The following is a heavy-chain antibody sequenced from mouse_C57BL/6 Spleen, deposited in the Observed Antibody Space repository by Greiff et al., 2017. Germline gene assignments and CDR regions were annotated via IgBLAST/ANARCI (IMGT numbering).Heavy chain of an antibody. CDR2: IDPPSGGT. V-gene: IGHV1-72*01. Sequence: QVQLQQPGAELVTPGASVKLSCKASGYTFTSYWMHWVKQRPGRGLEWIGRIDPPSGGTKYNEKFKSKATLTVDKPSSTAYMQLSSLTSEDSAVYYCARLRRGCFDYWGQGTTRTVSS. J-gene: IGHJ2*01. CDR3: ARLRRGCFDY. CDR1: GYTFTSYW.